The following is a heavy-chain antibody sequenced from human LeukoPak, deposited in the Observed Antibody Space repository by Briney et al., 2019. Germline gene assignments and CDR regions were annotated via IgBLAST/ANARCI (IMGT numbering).Heavy chain of an antibody. CDR1: GDSLSSSSYY. Sequence: SETLSLTCTVPGDSLSSSSYYWGWIRQPPGKGLGWLGSIYYSGSDYYNPSLKGRVTISVDTSKNQFSLKLSSVTAADTAVYYCVLQDDSFNIWGQGTMVTVSS. V-gene: IGHV4-39*01. J-gene: IGHJ3*02. CDR2: IYYSGSD. CDR3: VLQDDSFNI.